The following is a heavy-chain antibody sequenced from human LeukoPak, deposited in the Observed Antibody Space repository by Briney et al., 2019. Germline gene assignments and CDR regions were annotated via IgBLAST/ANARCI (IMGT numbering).Heavy chain of an antibody. D-gene: IGHD1-20*01. CDR1: GFTFSTYW. CDR2: INQAGSEK. V-gene: IGHV3-7*05. J-gene: IGHJ5*02. Sequence: PGGSLRPSCAGSGFTFSTYWMSWVRQAPGTGLEWVANINQAGSEKYYVDSVKGRFTITRDNAKNSLYLQMNSLRAEDTAVYYCARSITAKTNRFDPWGQGTLVIVSS. CDR3: ARSITAKTNRFDP.